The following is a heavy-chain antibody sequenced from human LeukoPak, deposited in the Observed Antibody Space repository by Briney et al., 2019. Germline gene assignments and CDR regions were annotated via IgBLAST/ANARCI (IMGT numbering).Heavy chain of an antibody. V-gene: IGHV4-31*03. J-gene: IGHJ5*02. CDR2: IYYSGST. CDR3: ARVGCSSTSCYTDNWFDP. D-gene: IGHD2-2*02. CDR1: GGSISSGGYY. Sequence: SETLSLTCTVSGGSISSGGYYWSWIRQHPGKGLEWIGYIYYSGSTYYNPSLKSRVTISVDTSKNQFSLKLSSVTAADTAVYYCARVGCSSTSCYTDNWFDPWGQGTLVTVSS.